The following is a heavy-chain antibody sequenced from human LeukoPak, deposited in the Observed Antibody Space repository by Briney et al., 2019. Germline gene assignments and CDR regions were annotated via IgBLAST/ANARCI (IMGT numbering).Heavy chain of an antibody. V-gene: IGHV3-48*02. CDR1: GFTFSSYS. CDR2: ISSGGSTI. Sequence: GGSLRLSCAASGFTFSSYSMNWVRQAPGKGLEWVSYISSGGSTIYYADSVRGRFTISRDTARNSLYLEMNSLRDEDTAMYYCVRGDQEASEPAFDYWGQGALVTVSS. CDR3: VRGDQEASEPAFDY. J-gene: IGHJ4*02. D-gene: IGHD1-14*01.